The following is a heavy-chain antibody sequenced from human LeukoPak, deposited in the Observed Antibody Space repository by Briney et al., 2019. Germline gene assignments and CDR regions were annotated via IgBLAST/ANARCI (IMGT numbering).Heavy chain of an antibody. Sequence: PSESLSLTCTVSGASISSYYWSWIRQPPGKGLEWIGYIYYSGSTNYNPSLKSRVTISVDTSKNQFSLKLSSVTAADTAVYYCARGSRYYYDSSGGGRDIWGQGTMVTVSS. D-gene: IGHD3-22*01. V-gene: IGHV4-59*01. CDR1: GASISSYY. J-gene: IGHJ3*02. CDR3: ARGSRYYYDSSGGGRDI. CDR2: IYYSGST.